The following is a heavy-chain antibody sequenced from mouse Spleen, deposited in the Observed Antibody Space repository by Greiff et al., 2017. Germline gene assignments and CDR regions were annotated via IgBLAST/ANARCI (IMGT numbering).Heavy chain of an antibody. D-gene: IGHD3-3*01. CDR1: GFTFSSYA. J-gene: IGHJ3*01. CDR2: ISSGGSYT. Sequence: EVQGVESGGGLVKPGGSLKLSCAASGFTFSSYAMSWVRQTPEKRLEWVATISSGGSYTYYPDSVKGRFTISRDNAKNTLYLQMSSLRSEDTAMYYCARQGPSFAYWGQGTLVTVSA. CDR3: ARQGPSFAY. V-gene: IGHV5-9-3*01.